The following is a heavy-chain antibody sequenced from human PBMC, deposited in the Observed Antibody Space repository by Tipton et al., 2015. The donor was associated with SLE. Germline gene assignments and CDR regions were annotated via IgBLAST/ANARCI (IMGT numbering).Heavy chain of an antibody. J-gene: IGHJ4*02. Sequence: SLRLSCAVSGFTVSSHYMSWVRQAPGRGLEWVSVIYTGGSTYYADSVKGRFTISRDSSKNTLYLQMNNLRAEDTAVYYCAREPDYWGQGILVAVSS. V-gene: IGHV3-53*05. CDR3: AREPDY. CDR2: IYTGGST. CDR1: GFTVSSHY.